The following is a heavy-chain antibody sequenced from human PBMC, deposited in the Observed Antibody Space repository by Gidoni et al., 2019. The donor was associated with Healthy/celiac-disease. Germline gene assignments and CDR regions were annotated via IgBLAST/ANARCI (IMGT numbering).Heavy chain of an antibody. D-gene: IGHD3-10*01. V-gene: IGHV4-39*01. Sequence: QLQLQESGPGLVKPSETLSLTCTVSGGSLSSSSYYWGWIRQPPGKGLEWIGSIYYSGSTYYNPYLKSRVTISVDTSKNQFALKLSSVTAADTAVYYCATVLWFGDYNWFDPWGQGTLVTVSS. CDR3: ATVLWFGDYNWFDP. CDR2: IYYSGST. CDR1: GGSLSSSSYY. J-gene: IGHJ5*02.